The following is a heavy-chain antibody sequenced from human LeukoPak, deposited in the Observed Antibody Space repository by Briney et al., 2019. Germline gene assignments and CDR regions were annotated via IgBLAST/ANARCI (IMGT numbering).Heavy chain of an antibody. CDR2: ISSSYIYI. D-gene: IGHD4-17*01. J-gene: IGHJ6*03. V-gene: IGHV3-21*01. Sequence: KPGGSLRLSCTASGFTFSSYSMNWVRPAPGKGLEWVSSISSSYIYIYYADSVKGRFTISTDNARNSLYLQMNSLRAEDTAVYYCARFPYGDYLSYYYVDVWGKGTTVTVSS. CDR1: GFTFSSYS. CDR3: ARFPYGDYLSYYYVDV.